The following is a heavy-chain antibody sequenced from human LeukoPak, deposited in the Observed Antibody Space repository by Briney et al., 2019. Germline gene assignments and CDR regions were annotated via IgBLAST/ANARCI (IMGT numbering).Heavy chain of an antibody. CDR2: VSHDGSNK. D-gene: IGHD5-12*01. CDR3: AKDGSGYDWGFDY. J-gene: IGHJ4*02. Sequence: AGGSLRLSCAASGFTFSSYAMHWVRQAPGKGLEWVAVVSHDGSNKYYADSVKGRFTISRDNSKNTLYLQMNSLRAEDTAVYYCAKDGSGYDWGFDYWGQGTLVTVSS. CDR1: GFTFSSYA. V-gene: IGHV3-30*18.